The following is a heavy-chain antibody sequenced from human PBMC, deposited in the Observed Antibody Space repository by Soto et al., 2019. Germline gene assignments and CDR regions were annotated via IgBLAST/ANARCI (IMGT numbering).Heavy chain of an antibody. Sequence: PSETLSLTCTVSGGSISSGGYYWSWIRQHPGKGLEWIGYIYYSGSTYYNPSLKSRVTISVDTSKNQFSLKLSSVTAADTAVYYCARGAADDTADGYWGQGNLVTVSS. CDR2: IYYSGST. D-gene: IGHD6-13*01. CDR1: GGSISSGGYY. CDR3: ARGAADDTADGY. V-gene: IGHV4-31*03. J-gene: IGHJ4*02.